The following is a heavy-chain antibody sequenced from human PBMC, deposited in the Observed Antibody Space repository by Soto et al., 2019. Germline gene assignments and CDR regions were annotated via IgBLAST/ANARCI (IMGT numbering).Heavy chain of an antibody. CDR2: IYYSGST. J-gene: IGHJ6*02. Sequence: SETLSLTCTVSGASISSYFWSWIRQPAGKGLEWIGYIYYSGSTNYNPSLKSRVTISVDTSKNQFPLKLSSVTAADTAVYYCARDWSSSSWGYYYYYYGMDVWGQGTTVTVSS. CDR3: ARDWSSSSWGYYYYYYGMDV. CDR1: GASISSYF. V-gene: IGHV4-59*01. D-gene: IGHD6-6*01.